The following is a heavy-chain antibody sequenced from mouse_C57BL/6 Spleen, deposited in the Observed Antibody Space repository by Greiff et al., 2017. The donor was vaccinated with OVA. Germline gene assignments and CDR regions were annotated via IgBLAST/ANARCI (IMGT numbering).Heavy chain of an antibody. D-gene: IGHD1-1*01. V-gene: IGHV1-15*01. J-gene: IGHJ3*01. CDR3: KRDNRYARFAY. CDR1: GYTFTDYE. Sequence: VQLQQPGAELVRPGASVTLSCKASGYTFTDYEMHWVKQTPVHGLEWIGAIYPETGGTAYNQKFKGKAILTADKSSSTAYMELRSLTSEDSAVYYCKRDNRYARFAYWGQGTLVTVSA. CDR2: IYPETGGT.